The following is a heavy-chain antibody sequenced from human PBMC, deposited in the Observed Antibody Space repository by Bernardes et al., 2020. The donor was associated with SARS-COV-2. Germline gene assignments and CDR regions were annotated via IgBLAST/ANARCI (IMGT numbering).Heavy chain of an antibody. CDR3: AKGYIVATFGARGFDI. CDR2: ISANSGNI. J-gene: IGHJ3*02. CDR1: GFNVDDYG. Sequence: GGSLRLSCVASGFNVDDYGLQWVRQAPGKGLEWVSGISANSGNIGYADSVKGRFIISRDNAKKSLYLQMNSLRAEDTALYLCAKGYIVATFGARGFDIWGQGTMVTVSS. V-gene: IGHV3-9*01. D-gene: IGHD5-12*01.